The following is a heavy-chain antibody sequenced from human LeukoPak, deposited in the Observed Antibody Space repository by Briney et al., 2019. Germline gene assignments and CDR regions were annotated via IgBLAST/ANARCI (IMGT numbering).Heavy chain of an antibody. J-gene: IGHJ6*03. D-gene: IGHD3-22*01. V-gene: IGHV4-59*01. Sequence: SETLSLTCTVSGGSLSAYYWNWIRQTPGKGLEWIGYVYHSGRTYYNPSLKGRLTMSVDTSMNQFSLRLNSVTAADTAVYYCARVGGSGGYFYYYYMDVWGKGITVTVSS. CDR1: GGSLSAYY. CDR3: ARVGGSGGYFYYYYMDV. CDR2: VYHSGRT.